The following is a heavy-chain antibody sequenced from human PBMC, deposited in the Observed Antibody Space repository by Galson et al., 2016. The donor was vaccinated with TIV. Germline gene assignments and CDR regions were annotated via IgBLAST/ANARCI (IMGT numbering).Heavy chain of an antibody. CDR3: ATDKSGYETVHHFYYYLDV. V-gene: IGHV1-69*05. D-gene: IGHD5-12*01. CDR2: IMAVCGTA. Sequence: SVKVSCKASGVIFSSYGFSWVRQVPGQGPEWMGGIMAVCGTATYAQKFQGRVTITMDERASTAYMELSSLRSEDTAVYYCATDKSGYETVHHFYYYLDVWGRGTTVTVSS. CDR1: GVIFSSYG. J-gene: IGHJ6*03.